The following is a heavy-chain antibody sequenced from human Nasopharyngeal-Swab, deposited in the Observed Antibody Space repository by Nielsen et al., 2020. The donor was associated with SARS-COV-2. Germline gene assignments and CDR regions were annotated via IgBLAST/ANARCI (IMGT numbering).Heavy chain of an antibody. CDR3: TRCGGGCYSGRDY. CDR2: VRSKGNNYAT. Sequence: GGSLRLSCGGSGFPFSSYAMAWVRQASGKGLEWVGRVRSKGNNYATAYSASVKGRFIIFRDDPTNTASLQMNSLKTEDTAMYYCTRCGGGCYSGRDYWGQGTLVTVSS. V-gene: IGHV3-73*01. CDR1: GFPFSSYA. J-gene: IGHJ4*02. D-gene: IGHD2-15*01.